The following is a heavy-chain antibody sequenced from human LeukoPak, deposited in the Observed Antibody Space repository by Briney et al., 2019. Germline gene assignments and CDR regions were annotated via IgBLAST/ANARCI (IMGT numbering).Heavy chain of an antibody. CDR3: AKEIYSSGWSYFDY. CDR1: GFTFSSYA. J-gene: IGHJ4*01. CDR2: IFGSGGST. D-gene: IGHD6-19*01. V-gene: IGHV3-23*01. Sequence: PGGSLRLSCAASGFTFSSYAMYWVRQAPGKGLEWVSGIFGSGGSTHYADSVKGRFTISRDNSKNTLYLQMNSLRAEDTAVYYCAKEIYSSGWSYFDYWGHGTLVTVSS.